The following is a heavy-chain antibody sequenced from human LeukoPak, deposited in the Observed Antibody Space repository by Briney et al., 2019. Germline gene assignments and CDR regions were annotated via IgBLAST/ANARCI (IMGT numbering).Heavy chain of an antibody. CDR2: ISNDGSNK. CDR1: GFTFSTDG. J-gene: IGHJ4*02. Sequence: GGSLRLSCAASGFTFSTDGMHWVRQAPGKGLEWVAFISNDGSNKYYADSVKGRFTISRDNFKNTLYLQMNSLRAEDTAVYYCAKDQAPNYYYDSSGYPDYWGQGTLVTVSS. CDR3: AKDQAPNYYYDSSGYPDY. V-gene: IGHV3-30*02. D-gene: IGHD3-22*01.